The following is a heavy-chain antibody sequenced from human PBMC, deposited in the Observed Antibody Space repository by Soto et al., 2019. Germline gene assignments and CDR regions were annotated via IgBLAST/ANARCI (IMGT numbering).Heavy chain of an antibody. V-gene: IGHV3-48*03. J-gene: IGHJ3*01. Sequence: ELQLVESGGGLVQPGGSLTLSCAASGFIFSNYEVDWVRQAPGKGLAWISYISDSGTTIYYAASVKGRFTISRDDAKNSLYRQMNNLKAEDTDVYFCVKEYCTGGTCFEAFDLWGQGTMVTVSS. CDR3: VKEYCTGGTCFEAFDL. CDR1: GFIFSNYE. CDR2: ISDSGTTI. D-gene: IGHD2-8*02.